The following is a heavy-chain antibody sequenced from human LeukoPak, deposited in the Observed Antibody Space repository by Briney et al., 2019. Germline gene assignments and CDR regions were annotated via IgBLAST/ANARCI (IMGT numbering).Heavy chain of an antibody. CDR3: ARGNNFDY. J-gene: IGHJ4*02. CDR2: IKQDGSEK. V-gene: IGHV3-7*01. CDR1: GFTFSSYW. Sequence: GGSLRLSCVASGFTFSSYWMSWVRQAPGKGLECVADIKQDGSEKYYVDSVKGRFTISRDNAKNSLYLQMNSLRAEDTAVYYCARGNNFDYWGQGTLVTVSS. D-gene: IGHD4-11*01.